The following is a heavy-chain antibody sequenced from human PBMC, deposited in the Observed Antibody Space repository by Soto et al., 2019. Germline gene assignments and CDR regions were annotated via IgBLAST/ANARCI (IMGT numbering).Heavy chain of an antibody. V-gene: IGHV5-51*01. CDR3: ARHLAGTNYYYGIDV. CDR1: GYSFTSYW. Sequence: GESLKISCKGSGYSFTSYWIGWVRQMPGKGLEWMGIIYPGDSDTRYSPSFQGQVTISADKSISTAYLQWSSLKASDTAMYYCARHLAGTNYYYGIDVWGQGTTVTVYS. J-gene: IGHJ6*02. CDR2: IYPGDSDT. D-gene: IGHD6-13*01.